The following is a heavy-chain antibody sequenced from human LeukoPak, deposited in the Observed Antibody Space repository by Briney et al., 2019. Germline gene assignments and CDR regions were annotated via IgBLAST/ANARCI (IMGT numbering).Heavy chain of an antibody. D-gene: IGHD5-12*01. Sequence: GGSLRLSCAASGFTFSTYSMNWVXQAPGXGLEWVSYISTGSGTIYYTDSVKGRFTISRDNAKNSLYLQMNSLRDEDTAVYYCARDRGGYEFFDFRGQGTLVTVSS. CDR2: ISTGSGTI. J-gene: IGHJ4*02. CDR3: ARDRGGYEFFDF. CDR1: GFTFSTYS. V-gene: IGHV3-48*02.